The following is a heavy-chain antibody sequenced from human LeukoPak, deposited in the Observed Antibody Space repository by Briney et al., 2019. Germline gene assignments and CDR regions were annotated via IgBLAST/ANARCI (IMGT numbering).Heavy chain of an antibody. CDR3: ARDYYDSSGYYYFDY. V-gene: IGHV4-4*07. J-gene: IGHJ4*02. CDR2: IYTSGST. Sequence: PSETLSLTCAVYGGSFSGYYWSWIRQPAGKGLEWIGRIYTSGSTNYNPSLKSRVTISVDTSKNQFSLKLSSVTAADTAVYYCARDYYDSSGYYYFDYWGQGTLVTVSS. D-gene: IGHD3-22*01. CDR1: GGSFSGYY.